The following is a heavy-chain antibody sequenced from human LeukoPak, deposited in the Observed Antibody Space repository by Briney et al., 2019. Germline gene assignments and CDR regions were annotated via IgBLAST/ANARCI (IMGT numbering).Heavy chain of an antibody. D-gene: IGHD3-22*01. V-gene: IGHV3-49*03. CDR2: IRSKAYGGTT. Sequence: GGSLRLSCTASGFTFGDYAMSWFRQAPGKGLEWVGFIRSKAYGGTTEYAASVKGRFTISRDDSKSIAYLQMNSLKTEDTAVYYCTRSMMVVVRCAFDIWGQGTMVTVSS. CDR1: GFTFGDYA. J-gene: IGHJ3*02. CDR3: TRSMMVVVRCAFDI.